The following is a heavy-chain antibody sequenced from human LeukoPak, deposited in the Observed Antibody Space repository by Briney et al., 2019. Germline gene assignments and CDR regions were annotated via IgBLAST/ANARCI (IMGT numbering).Heavy chain of an antibody. J-gene: IGHJ3*02. CDR3: ARDGTTRAFDI. V-gene: IGHV1-69*04. D-gene: IGHD1-1*01. Sequence: ASVKVSCKASGGTFSSYAISWVRQAPGQGLEWMGRIIPILGIANYPQKFQGRVTITADKSTSTAYMELNSLRAEDTAVYYCARDGTTRAFDIWGQGTMVTVSS. CDR1: GGTFSSYA. CDR2: IIPILGIA.